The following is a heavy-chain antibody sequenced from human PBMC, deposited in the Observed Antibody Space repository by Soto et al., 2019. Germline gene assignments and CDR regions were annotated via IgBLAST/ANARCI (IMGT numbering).Heavy chain of an antibody. CDR2: INTGNGNT. J-gene: IGHJ6*02. CDR1: GYSFTTHA. V-gene: IGHV1-3*04. Sequence: ASVKVSCKAPGYSFTTHAMIWVRQAPGQRPEWMGWINTGNGNTRYSPKFQGRVNITRDTSASTAYMELSSLKSEDTAVYYCARGEQLYHYYYGMDVWGQGSTVTVSS. CDR3: ARGEQLYHYYYGMDV.